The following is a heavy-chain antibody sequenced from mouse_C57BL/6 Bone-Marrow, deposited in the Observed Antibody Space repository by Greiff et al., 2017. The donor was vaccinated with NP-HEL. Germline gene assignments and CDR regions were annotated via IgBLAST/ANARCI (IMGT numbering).Heavy chain of an antibody. CDR2: IAPANGNT. J-gene: IGHJ1*03. Sequence: EVQLQQSVAELVRPGASVKLSCTASGFNIKNTYMHWVFQIPEQGLAWILRIAPANGNTKYAPKFQGKATITADTSSNTAYLQLSSLTSEDTAIYYCAGGWLPWYFDVGGTGTTVTVSS. D-gene: IGHD2-3*01. V-gene: IGHV14-3*01. CDR1: GFNIKNTY. CDR3: AGGWLPWYFDV.